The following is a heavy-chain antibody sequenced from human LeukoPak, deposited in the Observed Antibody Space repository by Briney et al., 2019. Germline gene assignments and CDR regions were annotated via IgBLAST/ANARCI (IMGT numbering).Heavy chain of an antibody. CDR1: GYTFSSHG. CDR3: ARVRPPNIVDSVMDYKYYHDMDV. J-gene: IGHJ6*02. CDR2: ISPYNGNT. V-gene: IGHV1-18*01. Sequence: ASVKVSCKASGYTFSSHGISWVRQAPGQGLEWMGWISPYNGNTEYGQKVQGRVTMTTDRPTTTASMELRSLRSDDTAMYYCARVRPPNIVDSVMDYKYYHDMDVWGQGTTVTVSS. D-gene: IGHD5-18*01.